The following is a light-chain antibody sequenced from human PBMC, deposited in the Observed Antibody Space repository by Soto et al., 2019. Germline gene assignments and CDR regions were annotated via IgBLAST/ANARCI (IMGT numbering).Light chain of an antibody. CDR1: SSDVGNYNL. CDR2: DVS. V-gene: IGLV2-23*02. J-gene: IGLJ1*01. CDR3: CSYAGSITHYV. Sequence: QSVLTQPASGSGSPGQSITISCTGTSSDVGNYNLVSWYQQHPGKAPRLMIYDVSNRPSGVSNRFSGSKSANTASLTISGLQAEDEADYYCCSYAGSITHYVFGTGTKVTVL.